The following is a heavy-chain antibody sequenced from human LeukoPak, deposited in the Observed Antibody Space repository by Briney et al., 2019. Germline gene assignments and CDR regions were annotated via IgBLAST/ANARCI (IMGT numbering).Heavy chain of an antibody. CDR1: GGSISSYY. Sequence: PSETLSLTCTVSGGSISSYYWSWIRQPPGKGLEWIGYIYYSGSTNYNPSLKSRVTISVDTSKNQFSLKLSSVTAADTAVYYCARRTGSTYYFDYWGQGTLVTVSS. CDR2: IYYSGST. V-gene: IGHV4-59*08. CDR3: ARRTGSTYYFDY. J-gene: IGHJ4*02. D-gene: IGHD1-14*01.